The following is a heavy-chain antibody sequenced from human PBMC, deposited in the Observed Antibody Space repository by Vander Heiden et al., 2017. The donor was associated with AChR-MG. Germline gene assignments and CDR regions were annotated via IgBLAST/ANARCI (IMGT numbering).Heavy chain of an antibody. V-gene: IGHV4-34*02. CDR3: ARGYGKDY. CDR1: GGSLSGYY. CDR2: IDDSGSA. J-gene: IGHJ4*02. Sequence: QVQLQQWGAGLLKPSETLSLTCGVYGGSLSGYYWSWIRQPPGKGLEWIGEIDDSGSANYNPSLESRVTMSVDASKNQFSLRLTSVAAADTALYFCARGYGKDYWGQGTLVTVSS. D-gene: IGHD4-17*01.